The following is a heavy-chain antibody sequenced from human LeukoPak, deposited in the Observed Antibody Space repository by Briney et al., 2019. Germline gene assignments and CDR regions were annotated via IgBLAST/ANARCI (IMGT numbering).Heavy chain of an antibody. D-gene: IGHD1-7*01. CDR3: ARRRGRTYFFDY. V-gene: IGHV4-59*08. Sequence: GTLSLTCSVSGASISSYWWNWIRQPPGKGLEWIGNIYYRGSTNYNSALKSRVSTSVDATKNQVSLMMTSVTAADTAVYYCARRRGRTYFFDYWGQGILVTVSS. CDR2: IYYRGST. CDR1: GASISSYW. J-gene: IGHJ4*02.